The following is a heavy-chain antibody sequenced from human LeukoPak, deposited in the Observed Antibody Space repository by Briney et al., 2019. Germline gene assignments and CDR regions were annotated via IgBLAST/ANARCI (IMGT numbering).Heavy chain of an antibody. V-gene: IGHV3-23*01. J-gene: IGHJ6*03. CDR3: AKDRLEWLEGPKRVYYYMDV. D-gene: IGHD3-3*01. CDR2: ISGSGGST. Sequence: GGSLRLSCAASGFTFSSYAMSWVRQAPGKGLEWVSAISGSGGSTYYADSVKGRFTISRDNSKNTLYLQMNSLRAEDTAVYYCAKDRLEWLEGPKRVYYYMDVWGKGTTVTVSS. CDR1: GFTFSSYA.